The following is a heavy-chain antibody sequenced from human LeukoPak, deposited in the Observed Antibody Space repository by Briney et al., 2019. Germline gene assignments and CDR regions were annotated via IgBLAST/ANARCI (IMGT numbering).Heavy chain of an antibody. D-gene: IGHD2-2*01. CDR2: IWFDGSNR. CDR1: GFTFRNYG. CDR3: AKEGYCSSTSCYGSYYYYGMDV. J-gene: IGHJ6*02. Sequence: GGSLRLSCEASGFTFRNYGMHWVRQAPGKGLDWVGVIWFDGSNRYYADSVKGRFTISRDNSKNTLYLQVNSLRAEDTAVYYCAKEGYCSSTSCYGSYYYYGMDVWGQGTTVTVSS. V-gene: IGHV3-33*06.